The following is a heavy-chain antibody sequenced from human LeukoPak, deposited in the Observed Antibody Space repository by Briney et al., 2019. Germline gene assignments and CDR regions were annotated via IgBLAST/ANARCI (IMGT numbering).Heavy chain of an antibody. J-gene: IGHJ4*02. V-gene: IGHV5-51*01. CDR2: IYPGDSDT. CDR3: ARRTDRAFWYLDY. Sequence: GESLKISCKGWEYSFPNYWLCWVRQMPGKGLEWMGIIYPGDSDTRYSPSFQGQVTISADKSISTAYLQWSSLKTSDTAIYYCARRTDRAFWYLDYWGQGTLVTVSS. CDR1: EYSFPNYW.